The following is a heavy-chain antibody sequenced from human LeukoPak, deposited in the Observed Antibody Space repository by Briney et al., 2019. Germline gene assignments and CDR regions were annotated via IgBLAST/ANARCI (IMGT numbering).Heavy chain of an antibody. CDR2: FYYSGST. Sequence: SETLSLTCTVSGDSISSYYWTWIRQPPGKGLDWIGYFYYSGSTNYNPSLKSRVTISGETSKNQFSLKLSSVTAADTAVYYCARSGGNAPYSFISLDYWGQGMLVIVSS. CDR1: GDSISSYY. D-gene: IGHD4-23*01. J-gene: IGHJ4*02. V-gene: IGHV4-59*01. CDR3: ARSGGNAPYSFISLDY.